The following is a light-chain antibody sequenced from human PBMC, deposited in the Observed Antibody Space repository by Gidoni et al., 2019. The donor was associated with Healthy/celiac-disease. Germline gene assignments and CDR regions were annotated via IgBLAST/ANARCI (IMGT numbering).Light chain of an antibody. CDR2: GAS. Sequence: GTLSLSPGERATLSCRASQSVSSSYLAWYQQKPGQAPRLLIYGASSRATGIPDRFSGSGSGTDFTLTISRLEPEDFAVYYCQQYVSSPMYTFGQWTKLEIK. CDR1: QSVSSSY. CDR3: QQYVSSPMYT. J-gene: IGKJ2*01. V-gene: IGKV3-20*01.